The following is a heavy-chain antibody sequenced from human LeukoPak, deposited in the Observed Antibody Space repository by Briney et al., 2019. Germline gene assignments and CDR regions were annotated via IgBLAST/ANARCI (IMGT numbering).Heavy chain of an antibody. V-gene: IGHV3-48*03. CDR2: ISSSCCTI. D-gene: IGHD5-12*01. CDR1: GFPFSSYE. J-gene: IGHJ6*02. Sequence: PGVSLTLSCTASGFPFSSYEMNWLRHSPGKGLEWVSYISSSCCTIYYADSVKRLFTIPRDNDKNSLYLQMNSLRAEDTAVYYCARDQSVDSRGYYYYYGMDVWGQGATVTVSS. CDR3: ARDQSVDSRGYYYYYGMDV.